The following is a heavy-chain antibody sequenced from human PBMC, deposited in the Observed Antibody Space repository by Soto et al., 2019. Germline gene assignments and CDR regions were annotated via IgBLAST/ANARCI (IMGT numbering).Heavy chain of an antibody. J-gene: IGHJ6*02. CDR2: FDPEDGET. V-gene: IGHV1-24*01. CDR1: GYTLTELS. CDR3: ATVGLSSTTIEVYYYFGMDV. D-gene: IGHD1-1*01. Sequence: ASVKVSCKVSGYTLTELSMHWVRQAPGKGLEWMGGFDPEDGETIYAQKFQGRVTMTEDTSTDTAYMELSSLRSEDTAVYYCATVGLSSTTIEVYYYFGMDVRGQGTTVTVSS.